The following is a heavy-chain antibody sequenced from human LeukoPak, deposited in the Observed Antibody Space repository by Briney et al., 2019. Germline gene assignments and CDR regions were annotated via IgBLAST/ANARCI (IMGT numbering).Heavy chain of an antibody. CDR2: ISPTSDIV. D-gene: IGHD6-19*01. CDR1: GFTFSEYY. Sequence: AGGSLRLSCAASGFTFSEYYMSWIRQAPGKGLEWVADISPTSDIVWYGDSAKGRFTISRDYAKDSLYLQMNSLGAEDTAVYYCAKGLSSGWNLKGSDYWGQGTLVTVSS. J-gene: IGHJ4*02. CDR3: AKGLSSGWNLKGSDY. V-gene: IGHV3-11*01.